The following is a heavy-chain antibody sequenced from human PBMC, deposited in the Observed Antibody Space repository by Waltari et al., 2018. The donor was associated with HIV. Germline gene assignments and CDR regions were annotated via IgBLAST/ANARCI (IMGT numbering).Heavy chain of an antibody. Sequence: EVQLLESGGGLVKPGGSLRLTCAPSRFTFSDAWMSWVRQAPGKGMEWVVRIKTQADGETTDYAAPVQGRFTVSRDDARNTVYLQIDSLKTDDTAMYYCTTWMYWGPGTRVTVSS. V-gene: IGHV3-15*01. CDR2: IKTQADGETT. CDR1: RFTFSDAW. J-gene: IGHJ4*02. D-gene: IGHD2-2*03. CDR3: TTWMY.